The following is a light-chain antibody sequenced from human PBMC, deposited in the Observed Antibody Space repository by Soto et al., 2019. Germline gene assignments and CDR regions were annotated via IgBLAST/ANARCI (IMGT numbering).Light chain of an antibody. V-gene: IGKV3-20*01. CDR1: QSVSGSY. Sequence: EIVLTQSPGTLSLSPGETATLSCRASQSVSGSYLAWYQQTPGQAPRVLIYAASSRATGIPDRFRGSGSGTDFTLTISRLEPEDFAVYYCQEYGSSPPYTFGQGTKLEIK. CDR3: QEYGSSPPYT. J-gene: IGKJ2*01. CDR2: AAS.